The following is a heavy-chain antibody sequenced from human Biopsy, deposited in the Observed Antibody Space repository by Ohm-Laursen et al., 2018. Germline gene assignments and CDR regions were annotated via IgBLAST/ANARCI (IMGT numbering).Heavy chain of an antibody. Sequence: LRLFCHASGFTVRRNYMSWVRQAPGKGLERVSVINTGGNTYYSDSVKGRFTITRVNSNNNLSLQSNSLRDDDAAVYFCARSLPECVSSICDLPWGYWGQGTPVTVSS. CDR3: ARSLPECVSSICDLPWGY. V-gene: IGHV3-53*01. D-gene: IGHD2-21*01. CDR2: INTGGNT. J-gene: IGHJ4*02. CDR1: GFTVRRNY.